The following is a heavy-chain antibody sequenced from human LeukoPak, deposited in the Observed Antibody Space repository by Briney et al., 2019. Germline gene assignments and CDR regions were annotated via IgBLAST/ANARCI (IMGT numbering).Heavy chain of an antibody. CDR3: ARGYGRLYAARYFFDY. D-gene: IGHD6-6*01. Sequence: SETLSLTCTVSGVSISSSSYYWGWIRQPPGKGLEWIGSIYYSGSTYYNPSLKSRVTISVDTSKNQFSLKLSSVTAADTAVYYCARGYGRLYAARYFFDYWGQGTLVTVSS. V-gene: IGHV4-39*01. CDR2: IYYSGST. CDR1: GVSISSSSYY. J-gene: IGHJ4*02.